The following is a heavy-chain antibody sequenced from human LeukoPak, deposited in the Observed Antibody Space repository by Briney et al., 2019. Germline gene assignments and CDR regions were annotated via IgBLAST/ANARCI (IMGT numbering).Heavy chain of an antibody. V-gene: IGHV4-4*09. CDR3: ARHARCSGGSCYGVGWYSYYYYYMDV. Sequence: SETLSLTCTVSGGSISSYYWSWIRQPPGKGLEWIGYIYTSGSTNYNPSLKSRVTISVDTSKNQFSLKLSSVTAADTAVYYCARHARCSGGSCYGVGWYSYYYYYMDVWGKGTTVTVSS. D-gene: IGHD2-15*01. J-gene: IGHJ6*03. CDR2: IYTSGST. CDR1: GGSISSYY.